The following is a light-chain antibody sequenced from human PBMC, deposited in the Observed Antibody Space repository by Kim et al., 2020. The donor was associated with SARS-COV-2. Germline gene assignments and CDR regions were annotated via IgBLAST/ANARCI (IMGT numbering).Light chain of an antibody. J-gene: IGLJ3*02. V-gene: IGLV3-21*04. CDR2: YDS. CDR1: DLGSKS. CDR3: EVWDTGSDHWV. Sequence: SYELTQPHSVSVAPGKTARITCGGDDLGSKSVHWYQQKPGQAPVLVIFYDSDRPSGIPERLSGSHSGNTATLTISRVEAGDEADYYCEVWDTGSDHWVFG.